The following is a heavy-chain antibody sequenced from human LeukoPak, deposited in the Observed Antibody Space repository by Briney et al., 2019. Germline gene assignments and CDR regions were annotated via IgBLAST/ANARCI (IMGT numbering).Heavy chain of an antibody. V-gene: IGHV1-18*01. CDR3: AKDIHPGLDSGASCCFDY. D-gene: IGHD3-22*01. J-gene: IGHJ4*02. Sequence: ASVKVSCKTSGYTFSRHGITWVRQAPGQGLEWMGWVSGYNGNTNYAQNVQGRVTMTTDTSTDTAYMELRSLRSDDTAVYYCAKDIHPGLDSGASCCFDYWGQGTPVTVSS. CDR1: GYTFSRHG. CDR2: VSGYNGNT.